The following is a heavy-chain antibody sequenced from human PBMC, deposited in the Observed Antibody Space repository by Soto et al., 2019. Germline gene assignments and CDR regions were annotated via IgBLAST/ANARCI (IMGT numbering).Heavy chain of an antibody. CDR3: AKDYPRYDFWSGFEGPFDY. CDR1: GFTFSSYA. D-gene: IGHD3-3*01. Sequence: GGSLRLSCAASGFTFSSYAMSWVRQAPGQGLEWVSLISSNGGTTYYADSVKGRFTISRDNSKNTLYLQMNSLRAEDTAVYYCAKDYPRYDFWSGFEGPFDYWGQGTLVTVSS. V-gene: IGHV3-23*01. J-gene: IGHJ4*02. CDR2: ISSNGGTT.